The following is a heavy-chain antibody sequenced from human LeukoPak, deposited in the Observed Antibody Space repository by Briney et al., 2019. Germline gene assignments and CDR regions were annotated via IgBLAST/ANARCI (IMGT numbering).Heavy chain of an antibody. D-gene: IGHD3-22*01. CDR1: GFTFSNYA. CDR2: ISSSGSTI. V-gene: IGHV3-11*01. J-gene: IGHJ4*02. Sequence: GGSLRLSCAGSGFTFSNYAMTWVRQAPGKGLEWVSYISSSGSTIYYADSVKGRFTISRDNAKNSLYLQMNSLRAEDTAVYYCARVAYDSSGYYYSQDTHSFDYWGQGTLVTVSS. CDR3: ARVAYDSSGYYYSQDTHSFDY.